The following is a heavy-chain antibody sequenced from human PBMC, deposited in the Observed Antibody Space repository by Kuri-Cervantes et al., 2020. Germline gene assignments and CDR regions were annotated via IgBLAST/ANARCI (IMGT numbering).Heavy chain of an antibody. CDR3: ARDRDTYYYDSSGYPDAFDI. V-gene: IGHV1-8*01. CDR1: GYTFTSYD. CDR2: MNPNSGNT. D-gene: IGHD3-22*01. Sequence: ASVKVSCKASGYTFTSYDINWVRQATGQGLEWMGWMNPNSGNTGYAQKLQGRVTMTTDTSTSTAYMELRSLRSDDTAVYYCARDRDTYYYDSSGYPDAFDIWGQGTMVTVSS. J-gene: IGHJ3*02.